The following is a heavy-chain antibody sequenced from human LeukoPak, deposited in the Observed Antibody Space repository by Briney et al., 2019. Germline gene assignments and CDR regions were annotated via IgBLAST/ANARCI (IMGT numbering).Heavy chain of an antibody. J-gene: IGHJ4*02. Sequence: GESLKISCKGSGYNFATHWIGWVRQMPGKGLEWMGIIYPGDSETRYSPSFEGQVTISADRSITTAYLHWSSLKAADTAIYYCATKGIEGFLAAFENSWGQGTPVTVSP. CDR2: IYPGDSET. CDR3: ATKGIEGFLAAFENS. CDR1: GYNFATHW. V-gene: IGHV5-51*01. D-gene: IGHD6-13*01.